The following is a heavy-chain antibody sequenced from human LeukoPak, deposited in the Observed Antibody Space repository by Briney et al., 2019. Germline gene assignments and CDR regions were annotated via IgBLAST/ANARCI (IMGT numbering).Heavy chain of an antibody. J-gene: IGHJ4*02. V-gene: IGHV3-23*01. CDR1: GFTFSSYA. CDR3: AKDFGSAWSRLFY. Sequence: GGSLRLSCSASGFTFSSYAMSWVRQAPGKGLEWVSSVNDGGDNTYYADYLRGRFTVSRDNSRNTLWLQMNSLRAEDTAVYFCAKDFGSAWSRLFYWGQGTLVTVSS. CDR2: VNDGGDNT. D-gene: IGHD6-19*01.